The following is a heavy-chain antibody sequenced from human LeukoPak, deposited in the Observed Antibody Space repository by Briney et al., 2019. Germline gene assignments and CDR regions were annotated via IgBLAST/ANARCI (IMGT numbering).Heavy chain of an antibody. CDR2: ISYDGSIQ. CDR3: ARFAVYVDTTMVTAKYFDY. J-gene: IGHJ4*02. CDR1: GLTFSSYG. V-gene: IGHV3-30*19. Sequence: PGGSLRLSCAASGLTFSSYGMHWVRQAPGKGLEWVAVISYDGSIQYYADSVKGRFTISRDNSKNTLYLQMNSLRAEDTAVYYCARFAVYVDTTMVTAKYFDYWGQGTLVTVSS. D-gene: IGHD5-18*01.